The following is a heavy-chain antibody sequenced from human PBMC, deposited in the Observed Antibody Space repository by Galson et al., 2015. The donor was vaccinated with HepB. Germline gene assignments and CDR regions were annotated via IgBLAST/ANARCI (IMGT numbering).Heavy chain of an antibody. V-gene: IGHV3-7*03. CDR2: IKQDGSEK. Sequence: SLRLSCAASRFSISRYWMNWVRQAPGKGLEWVANIKQDGSEKYYVDSVKGRFAISRDNAKNLVYLQMNSLRADDTAIYYCARGDYDRILERWGQGTLVSVSS. J-gene: IGHJ4*02. CDR1: RFSISRYW. CDR3: ARGDYDRILER. D-gene: IGHD4-17*01.